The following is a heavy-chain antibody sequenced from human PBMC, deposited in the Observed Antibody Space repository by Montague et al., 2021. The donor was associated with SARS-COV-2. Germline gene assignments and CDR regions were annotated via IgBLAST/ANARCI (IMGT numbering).Heavy chain of an antibody. V-gene: IGHV7-4-1*04. D-gene: IGHD3-10*01. J-gene: IGHJ3*01. CDR2: INTNTGNP. CDR3: AREAPSSYGSGTSWVAFDV. CDR1: GYRFTKYG. Sequence: SVKVSCKASGYRFTKYGMNWVRQAPGQGLEWMGWINTNTGNPTYAQGLTGRFVFSLDTSVSMAFLQISSLKAEDTAVYYCAREAPSSYGSGTSWVAFDVWGQGTMVTVSS.